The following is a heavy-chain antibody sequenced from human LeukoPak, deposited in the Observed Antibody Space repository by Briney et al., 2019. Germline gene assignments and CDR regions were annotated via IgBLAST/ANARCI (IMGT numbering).Heavy chain of an antibody. Sequence: GGSLRLSCAASGFTFSSYAMSWVRQAPGKGLEWVSAISGSGGSTYYADSVKGRFTISRDNSKNTLYLQMNSLRAEDTAVYYCAKGNLDIVVVPAARFDYWDQGTLVTVSS. V-gene: IGHV3-23*01. J-gene: IGHJ4*02. D-gene: IGHD2-2*01. CDR2: ISGSGGST. CDR3: AKGNLDIVVVPAARFDY. CDR1: GFTFSSYA.